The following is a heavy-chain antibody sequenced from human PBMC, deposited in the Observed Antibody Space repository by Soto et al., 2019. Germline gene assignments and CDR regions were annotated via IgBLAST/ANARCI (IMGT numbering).Heavy chain of an antibody. CDR2: IYPGDSDT. D-gene: IGHD6-19*01. CDR1: GYSFNSDW. Sequence: GEALKISCKCSGYSFNSDWIGWVRQIPGKGLEWMGIIYPGDSDTRYSPSFQGQATISADKSISTAYLQGSSLKASDTAMYYCASLVADYVDPWGQGTPVTVSS. CDR3: ASLVADYVDP. V-gene: IGHV5-51*01. J-gene: IGHJ5*02.